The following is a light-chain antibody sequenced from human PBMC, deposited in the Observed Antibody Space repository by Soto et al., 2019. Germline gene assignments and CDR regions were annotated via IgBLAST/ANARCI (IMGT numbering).Light chain of an antibody. CDR3: QQSYTSPTT. Sequence: DLQMTQSPFFLSASVGDRVTITCRASQSIGKHLNWYQQKPGKAPKFLIYGASTLQSGVPSRFTGNGSGTDFTLTVNSLQAEDFATYYCQQSYTSPTTFGQGTRLEI. CDR1: QSIGKH. V-gene: IGKV1-39*01. J-gene: IGKJ5*01. CDR2: GAS.